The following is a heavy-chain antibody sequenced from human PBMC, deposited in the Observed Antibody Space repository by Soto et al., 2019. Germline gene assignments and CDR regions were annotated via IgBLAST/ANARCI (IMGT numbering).Heavy chain of an antibody. CDR2: ISAFNGRT. J-gene: IGHJ3*01. V-gene: IGHV1-18*01. Sequence: QVLLIQSGREVKEPGASVNISCKASGYMFRGFGLTWVRQAPGQGLEWVGWISAFNGRTNYGQRVQGRVTMTTDTATSTAYMELRSLRSDDTAVYYCARNLGSSTWDDALHVWGQGTMVSVSS. CDR1: GYMFRGFG. CDR3: ARNLGSSTWDDALHV. D-gene: IGHD6-13*01.